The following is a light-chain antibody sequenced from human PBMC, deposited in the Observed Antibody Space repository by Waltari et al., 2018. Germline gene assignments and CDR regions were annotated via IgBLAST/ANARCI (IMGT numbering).Light chain of an antibody. CDR1: QSLGNW. V-gene: IGKV1-5*03. J-gene: IGKJ4*01. CDR3: QQYNTYPLT. Sequence: DIQMTQSPSTLSASVGDRVTITCRASQSLGNWLAWYQQKPGKAPKLLLYGASNLESGVPSRFSGSGSGTEFTLTIGSLQYDDFATYYCQQYNTYPLTFGGGTKVEI. CDR2: GAS.